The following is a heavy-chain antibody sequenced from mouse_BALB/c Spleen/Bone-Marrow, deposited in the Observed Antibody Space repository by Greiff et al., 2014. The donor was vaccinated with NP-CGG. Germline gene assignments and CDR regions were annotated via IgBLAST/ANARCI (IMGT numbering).Heavy chain of an antibody. D-gene: IGHD3-3*01. CDR3: ARSRYFDN. CDR2: INPNTDGT. J-gene: IGHJ2*01. Sequence: VQLQQSGPELVKPGTSVKMSCKASGYTFTDYYMMWVRQSHGKSLEWIGHINPNTDGTFYNQKFKGKATLTVDKSSSTAYMQLNSLTSEDSAAYYCARSRYFDNWGQGTTLTVSS. V-gene: IGHV1-26*01. CDR1: GYTFTDYY.